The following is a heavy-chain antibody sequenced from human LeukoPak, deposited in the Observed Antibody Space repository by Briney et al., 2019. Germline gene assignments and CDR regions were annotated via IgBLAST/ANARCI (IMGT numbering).Heavy chain of an antibody. CDR1: GGSFSSYY. V-gene: IGHV4-59*01. D-gene: IGHD3-10*01. Sequence: SETLSLTCAVYGGSFSSYYWTWVRQPPGEGLEWIGYFHYSGSPNYNPSLKSRVTVSGDTSKNQFSLRLTSVTAADTAFYYCARIVRGVNKYYFDYWGQGTLVTVSS. J-gene: IGHJ4*02. CDR2: FHYSGSP. CDR3: ARIVRGVNKYYFDY.